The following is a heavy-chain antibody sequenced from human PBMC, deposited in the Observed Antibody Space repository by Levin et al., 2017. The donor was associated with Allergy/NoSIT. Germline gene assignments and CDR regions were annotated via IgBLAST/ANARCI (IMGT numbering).Heavy chain of an antibody. CDR1: GYTLTELS. CDR3: ATGYYYDSSGYCPLDY. J-gene: IGHJ4*02. CDR2: FDPEDGET. Sequence: ASVKVSCKVSGYTLTELSMHWVRQAPGKGLEWMGGFDPEDGETIYAQKFQGRVTMTEDTSTDTAYMELSSLRSEDTAVYYCATGYYYDSSGYCPLDYWGQGTLVTVSS. V-gene: IGHV1-24*01. D-gene: IGHD3-22*01.